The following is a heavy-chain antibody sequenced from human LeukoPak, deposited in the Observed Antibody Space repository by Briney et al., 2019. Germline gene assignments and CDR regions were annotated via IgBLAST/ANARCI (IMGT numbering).Heavy chain of an antibody. CDR2: IKQDGSEK. D-gene: IGHD6-19*01. J-gene: IGHJ6*02. CDR3: ARMGYYSSGWYGYYYYGMDV. CDR1: GFTFSSYW. V-gene: IGHV3-7*01. Sequence: GGSLRLSCAASGFTFSSYWMSWVRQAPGKGLEWVANIKQDGSEKYYVDSVKGRFTISRDIAKNSLYLQMNSLRAEDTAVYYCARMGYYSSGWYGYYYYGMDVWGQGATVTVSS.